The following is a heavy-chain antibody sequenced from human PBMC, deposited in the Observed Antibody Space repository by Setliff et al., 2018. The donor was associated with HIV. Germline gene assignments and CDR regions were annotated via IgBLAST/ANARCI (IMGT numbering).Heavy chain of an antibody. CDR2: INPNSGGT. CDR3: ARDPALTYSGYVYWYFDL. D-gene: IGHD5-12*01. CDR1: GYSFAAYY. Sequence: ASVKVSCKAAGYSFAAYYIHWVRQAPGQGLEWMGWINPNSGGTNYAQKFQGRVTLTRDTSISTANMELSGLRSDDTAVYCCARDPALTYSGYVYWYFDLWGRGTLVTVSS. J-gene: IGHJ2*01. V-gene: IGHV1-2*02.